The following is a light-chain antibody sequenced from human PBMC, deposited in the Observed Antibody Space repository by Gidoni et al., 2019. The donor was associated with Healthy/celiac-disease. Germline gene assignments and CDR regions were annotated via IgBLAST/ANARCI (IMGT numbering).Light chain of an antibody. J-gene: IGKJ1*01. CDR2: SAS. CDR1: QSISSY. CDR3: QQSYSTPPVT. V-gene: IGKV1-39*01. Sequence: DIQMTQSPSSLSASVGDRFTITCRASQSISSYLNWYQQKPGKAPTLLIYSASSLQSGVPSRFSGSGSGTDFTLTISSLQPEDFATYYCQQSYSTPPVTFGQGTKVEIK.